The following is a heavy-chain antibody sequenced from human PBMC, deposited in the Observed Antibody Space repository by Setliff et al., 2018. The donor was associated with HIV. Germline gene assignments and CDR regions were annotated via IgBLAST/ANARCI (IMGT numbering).Heavy chain of an antibody. CDR1: GGSISSETFS. CDR3: ARGGYYYYFGVDV. V-gene: IGHV4-61*02. CDR2: IYTSGST. Sequence: PSETLSLTCTVSGGSISSETFSWNWIRQPAGKGREWIGRIYTSGSTDYNPSLKSRVTMSVDTSKNQFSLKLSSVTAADTAVYYCARGGYYYYFGVDVWGQGTTVTVSS. D-gene: IGHD3-16*01. J-gene: IGHJ6*02.